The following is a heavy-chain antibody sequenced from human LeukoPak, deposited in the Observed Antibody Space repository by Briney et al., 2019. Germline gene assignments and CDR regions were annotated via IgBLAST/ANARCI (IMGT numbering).Heavy chain of an antibody. V-gene: IGHV4-34*01. J-gene: IGHJ6*03. CDR2: INHSGST. D-gene: IGHD3-10*01. Sequence: SETLSLTCAVYGGSFSGYYWSWIRQPPGKGLEWIGEINHSGSTNYNPSLKSRVTISVDTAKNQFSLKLSSVTAAAAAVYCCGRRGGSGGAKNYYYYYMDVWGKGTTVTVSS. CDR3: GRRGGSGGAKNYYYYYMDV. CDR1: GGSFSGYY.